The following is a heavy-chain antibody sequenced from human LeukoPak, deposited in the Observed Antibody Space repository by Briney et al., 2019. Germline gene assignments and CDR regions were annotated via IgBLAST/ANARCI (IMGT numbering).Heavy chain of an antibody. V-gene: IGHV3-30*04. J-gene: IGHJ4*02. CDR1: GFTFSSYS. Sequence: GGSLRLSCTASGFTFSSYSIHWVRQAPGKGLEWVALISFDGKKTDYADSVKGRFTISRDNSKNTLYLQMNSLRPEDTAVYYCARDGPYFDYWGQGTLVTVSS. CDR2: ISFDGKKT. CDR3: ARDGPYFDY.